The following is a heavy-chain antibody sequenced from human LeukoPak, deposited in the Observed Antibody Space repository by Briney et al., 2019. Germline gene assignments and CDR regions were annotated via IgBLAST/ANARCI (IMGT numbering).Heavy chain of an antibody. CDR2: ISAYNGNT. D-gene: IGHD5-18*01. Sequence: ASVKVSCKASGYTFTSYAMHWVRQAPGQRLEWMGWISAYNGNTNYAQKLQGRVTMTTDTSTSTAYMELRSLRSDDTAVYYCARDHQQGYTASYWGQGTLVTVSS. J-gene: IGHJ4*02. V-gene: IGHV1-18*01. CDR1: GYTFTSYA. CDR3: ARDHQQGYTASY.